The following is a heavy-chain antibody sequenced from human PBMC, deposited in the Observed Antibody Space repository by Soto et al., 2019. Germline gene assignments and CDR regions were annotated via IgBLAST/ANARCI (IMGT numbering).Heavy chain of an antibody. V-gene: IGHV4-34*01. CDR2: IYYSGAA. CDR3: TDMLGQWLPRD. CDR1: GGSFSGYI. J-gene: IGHJ4*02. D-gene: IGHD6-19*01. Sequence: SETLSLTCDVYGGSFSGYIWGWIRQPPGKGLEWIGTIYYSGAAYYNPSLQSRVTISVDTSSNQFSMKLNSVTAADTAVYYCTDMLGQWLPRDWGQGTVVTVSS.